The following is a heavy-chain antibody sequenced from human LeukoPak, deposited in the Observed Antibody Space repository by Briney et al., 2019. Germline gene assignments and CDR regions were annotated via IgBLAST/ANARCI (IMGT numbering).Heavy chain of an antibody. CDR3: ARDRGQQWLVHDY. CDR1: GFTFSSYW. CDR2: IKQDGSEK. J-gene: IGHJ4*02. D-gene: IGHD6-19*01. Sequence: GGSLRLSCAASGFTFSSYWTSWVRQAPGKGLEWVANIKQDGSEKYYVDPVKGRFTISRDNAKNSLYLQMNSLRAEDTAVYYCARDRGQQWLVHDYWGQGTLVTVSS. V-gene: IGHV3-7*01.